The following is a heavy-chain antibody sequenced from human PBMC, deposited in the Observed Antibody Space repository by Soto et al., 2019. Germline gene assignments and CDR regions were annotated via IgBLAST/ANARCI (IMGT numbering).Heavy chain of an antibody. V-gene: IGHV1-3*01. CDR2: INVGNGNT. Sequence: ASVPVSCKGSGYTFTSYAIHWVRQAPGQRLEWIGWINVGNGNTKYAQKFQERVTITRDMSTSTAYMELSSLRSEDTAVYYCAADRDTAMVTPKADYWGQGTLVTVSS. CDR1: GYTFTSYA. J-gene: IGHJ4*02. D-gene: IGHD5-18*01. CDR3: AADRDTAMVTPKADY.